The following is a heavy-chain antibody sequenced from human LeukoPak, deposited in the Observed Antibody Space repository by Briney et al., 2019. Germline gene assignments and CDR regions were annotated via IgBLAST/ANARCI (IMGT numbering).Heavy chain of an antibody. J-gene: IGHJ6*04. CDR2: ISYDGSNK. D-gene: IGHD3-22*01. CDR3: AKDSGSMDV. V-gene: IGHV3-30*04. Sequence: GGSLRLSCAASGFTFSSYAMHWVRQAPGKGLEWVAVISYDGSNKYYADSVKGRFTISRDNSKNTLYLQMNSLRAEDTAVYYCAKDSGSMDVWGKGTTVTVSS. CDR1: GFTFSSYA.